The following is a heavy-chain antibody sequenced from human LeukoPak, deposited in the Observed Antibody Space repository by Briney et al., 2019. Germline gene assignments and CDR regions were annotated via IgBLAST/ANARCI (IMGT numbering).Heavy chain of an antibody. Sequence: GRSLRLSCAASGFTFSNYGMHWVRQAPGKGLEWVSTISGSGGSTYYADSVKGRFSISRDNSKSTLYLQMNNLRAEDTAMYYCAKEGGDTWTSFYFHYWGQGTLVTVSS. V-gene: IGHV3-23*01. CDR2: ISGSGGST. D-gene: IGHD1-20*01. CDR3: AKEGGDTWTSFYFHY. CDR1: GFTFSNYG. J-gene: IGHJ4*02.